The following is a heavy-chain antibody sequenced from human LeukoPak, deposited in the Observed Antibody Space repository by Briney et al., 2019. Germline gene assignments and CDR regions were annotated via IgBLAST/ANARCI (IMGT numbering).Heavy chain of an antibody. CDR1: GFSFTNYW. D-gene: IGHD2-15*01. CDR2: VKEDGTTT. V-gene: IGHV3-7*01. Sequence: GGSLRLSCAASGFSFTNYWMSWVRQAPGKGLEWVANVKEDGTTTQYVDSVKGRFTISRDNAKNSLYLQMDSLRAEDTAVYYCVSQEVVPHWGQGTLVSVSS. J-gene: IGHJ4*02. CDR3: VSQEVVPH.